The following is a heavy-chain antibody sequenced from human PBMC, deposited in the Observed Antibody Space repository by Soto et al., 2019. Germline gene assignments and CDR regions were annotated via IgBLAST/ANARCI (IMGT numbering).Heavy chain of an antibody. Sequence: QSGGSLRLSCAASGFTFSSYAMHWVRQAPGKGLEWVAVVWYDGSNQYYADSVKGRFTIFRDNSKNTLFLQMNSLRVEDTAVYYCAGGYSYSPGFYFDYWGQGSLVTVSS. CDR2: VWYDGSNQ. CDR1: GFTFSSYA. D-gene: IGHD5-18*01. CDR3: AGGYSYSPGFYFDY. J-gene: IGHJ4*02. V-gene: IGHV3-33*01.